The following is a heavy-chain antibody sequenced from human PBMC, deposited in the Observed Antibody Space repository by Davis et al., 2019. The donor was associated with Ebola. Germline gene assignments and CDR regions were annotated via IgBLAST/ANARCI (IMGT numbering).Heavy chain of an antibody. CDR2: INTNTGYP. CDR1: GYSFVTYG. J-gene: IGHJ4*02. D-gene: IGHD1-1*01. Sequence: ASVKVSCKAFGYSFVTYGISWVRKAPGQGLEWMGWINTNTGYPTYAQGFTGRFVFSLDTSVSTAYLQISSLTADDTAVYFCAREIPQYNFDYWGQGTLVTVSS. V-gene: IGHV7-4-1*02. CDR3: AREIPQYNFDY.